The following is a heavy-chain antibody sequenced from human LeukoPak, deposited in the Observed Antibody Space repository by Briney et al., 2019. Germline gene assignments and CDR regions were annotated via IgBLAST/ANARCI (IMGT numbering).Heavy chain of an antibody. CDR3: ARGGGYFLIDAFDI. CDR2: IYYSGST. V-gene: IGHV4-59*04. CDR1: GGSISSYY. Sequence: SETLSLTCTVSGGSISSYYWSWIRQPPGKGLEWIGYIYYSGSTYYNPSLKSRVTMSVDASKNQFSLKLTSVTAADTAVYYCARGGGYFLIDAFDIWGLGTMVTVSS. D-gene: IGHD3-22*01. J-gene: IGHJ3*02.